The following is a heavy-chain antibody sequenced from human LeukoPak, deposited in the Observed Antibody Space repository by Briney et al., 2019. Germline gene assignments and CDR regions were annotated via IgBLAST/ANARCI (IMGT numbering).Heavy chain of an antibody. J-gene: IGHJ4*02. V-gene: IGHV3-30*04. CDR3: ARKGGTMDSSRHFHY. CDR2: ISSDGSAK. CDR1: GFTFRSYV. D-gene: IGHD4/OR15-4a*01. Sequence: GGSLRLSCVATGFTFRSYVMHWVRQAPGKGLEWVAVISSDGSAKLYADSVKGRFTISRDISKDTLYLQMNSLRADDTALYYCARKGGTMDSSRHFHYWGQGTLVTVSS.